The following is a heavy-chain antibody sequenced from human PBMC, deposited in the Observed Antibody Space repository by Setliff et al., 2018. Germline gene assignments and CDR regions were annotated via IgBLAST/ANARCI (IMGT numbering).Heavy chain of an antibody. CDR1: GYTFTGYY. Sequence: ASVKVSCKAPGYTFTGYYMPWVRQAPGQGLEWMGWINTNTGNPTYAQGFTGRFVFSLDTSVSTAHLQISSLKAEDTAVYYCASARPHFGVVIRSPPDYWGQGTLVTVSS. CDR2: INTNTGNP. V-gene: IGHV7-4-1*02. J-gene: IGHJ4*02. D-gene: IGHD3-3*01. CDR3: ASARPHFGVVIRSPPDY.